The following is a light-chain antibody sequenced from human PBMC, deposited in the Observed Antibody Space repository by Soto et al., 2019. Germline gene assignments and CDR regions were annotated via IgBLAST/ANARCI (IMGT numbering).Light chain of an antibody. CDR1: QSVLYSSNNKNY. CDR2: WAS. Sequence: DIVMTQSPDSLAVSLGERATINCKSSQSVLYSSNNKNYLAWYQQKPGQPPKLLIYWASTRESGVPDRFSGSGAGTDFTLTLSRLQAEDVAVYYCQQYYSTPQTFGQGTKVEIK. J-gene: IGKJ1*01. CDR3: QQYYSTPQT. V-gene: IGKV4-1*01.